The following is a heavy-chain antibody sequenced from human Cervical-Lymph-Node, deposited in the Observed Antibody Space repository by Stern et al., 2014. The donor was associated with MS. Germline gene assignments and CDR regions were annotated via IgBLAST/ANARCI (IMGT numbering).Heavy chain of an antibody. CDR2: ISAYNGNT. Sequence: QDQLVQSGAEVKKPGASVKVSCKASGYTFTSYGISWVRQAPGQGLEWMGGISAYNGNTNYAQKLQGRVTMTTDTSTSTAYMELRSLRSDDTAVYYCARGYSSGIAERVHEYFDYWGQGTLVTVSS. CDR3: ARGYSSGIAERVHEYFDY. J-gene: IGHJ4*02. V-gene: IGHV1-18*04. CDR1: GYTFTSYG. D-gene: IGHD6-19*01.